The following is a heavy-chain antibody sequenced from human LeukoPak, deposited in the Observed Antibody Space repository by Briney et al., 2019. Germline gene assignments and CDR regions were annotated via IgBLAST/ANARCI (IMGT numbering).Heavy chain of an antibody. CDR2: IYNTGST. J-gene: IGHJ5*02. D-gene: IGHD5-24*01. CDR3: ARVMAVNPDWFDP. V-gene: IGHV4-61*02. Sequence: SQTLSLTCTVSGASLSSESYYWTWIRQPAGKGLEWIGRIYNTGSTKYNPSLKSRVTISIDTSKNQFSLKLNSVTAADTAVYYCARVMAVNPDWFDPWGQGTLVTVSS. CDR1: GASLSSESYY.